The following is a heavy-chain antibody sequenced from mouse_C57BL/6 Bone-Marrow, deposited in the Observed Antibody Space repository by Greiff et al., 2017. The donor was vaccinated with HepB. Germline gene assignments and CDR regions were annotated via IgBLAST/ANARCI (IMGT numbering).Heavy chain of an antibody. D-gene: IGHD3-3*01. Sequence: EVKVVESGPVLVKPGASVKMSCKASGYTFTDYYMNWVKQSHGKSLEWIGVINPYNGGTSYNQKFKGKATLTVDKSSSTAYMELNSLTSEDSAVYYCARQGLGRGYFDVWGTGTTVTVSS. CDR1: GYTFTDYY. J-gene: IGHJ1*03. V-gene: IGHV1-19*01. CDR3: ARQGLGRGYFDV. CDR2: INPYNGGT.